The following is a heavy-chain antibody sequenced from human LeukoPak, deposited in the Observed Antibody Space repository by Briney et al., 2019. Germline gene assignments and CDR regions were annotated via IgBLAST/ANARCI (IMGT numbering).Heavy chain of an antibody. J-gene: IGHJ4*02. V-gene: IGHV3-21*01. CDR3: AREGTETGYSSGWYEGPPPYFDY. CDR2: ISSSSYI. D-gene: IGHD6-19*01. CDR1: GFTFSSYS. Sequence: GGSLRLSCAASGFTFSSYSMNWVRQAPGKGLEWVSSISSSSYIYYADSVKGRFTISRDNAKNSLYLQMNSLRAEDTAVYYCAREGTETGYSSGWYEGPPPYFDYWGQGTLVTVSS.